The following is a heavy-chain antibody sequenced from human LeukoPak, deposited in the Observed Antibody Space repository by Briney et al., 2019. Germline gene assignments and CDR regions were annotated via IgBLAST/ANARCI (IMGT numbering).Heavy chain of an antibody. CDR3: AKDISGYPYYFDY. Sequence: GGSLRLSCAASGFTFRSHDMSWVRQAPGKGLEWVSGISGSGGSTFYADSVKGRFTISRDNSKNTLYLQMNGLRVEDTAVYYCAKDISGYPYYFDYWGQGTLVTVSS. J-gene: IGHJ4*02. CDR1: GFTFRSHD. V-gene: IGHV3-23*01. D-gene: IGHD5-12*01. CDR2: ISGSGGST.